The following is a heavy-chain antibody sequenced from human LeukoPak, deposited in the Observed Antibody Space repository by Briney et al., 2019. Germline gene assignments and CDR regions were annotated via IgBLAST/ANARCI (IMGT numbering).Heavy chain of an antibody. V-gene: IGHV4-34*01. CDR2: INHSGST. CDR1: GGSFSGYY. D-gene: IGHD5-18*01. CDR3: ATPGGYSYGRFFDY. J-gene: IGHJ4*02. Sequence: PSETLSLTCAVYGGSFSGYYWSWIRQPPGKGLEWIGEINHSGSTNYNPSLKSRVTISVDTSKNQFSLKLSSVTAADTAVYYCATPGGYSYGRFFDYWGQGTLVTVSS.